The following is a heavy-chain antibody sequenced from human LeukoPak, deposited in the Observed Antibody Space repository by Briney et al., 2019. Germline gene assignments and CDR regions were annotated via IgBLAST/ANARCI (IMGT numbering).Heavy chain of an antibody. V-gene: IGHV3-23*01. D-gene: IGHD3-10*01. Sequence: PGGSLRLSCAASGFTFSSYSMNWVRQAPGKGLEWVSGISPSGGITYYTDSVRGRFTISRDNSKNTVSLQMNSLRAEDTAVYYCAKDNYGSSVYWGQGTLVTVSS. J-gene: IGHJ4*02. CDR2: ISPSGGIT. CDR3: AKDNYGSSVY. CDR1: GFTFSSYS.